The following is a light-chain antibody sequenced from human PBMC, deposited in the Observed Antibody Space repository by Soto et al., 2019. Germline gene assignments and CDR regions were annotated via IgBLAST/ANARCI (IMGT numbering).Light chain of an antibody. CDR3: HQYNRWPRE. Sequence: EVLMTQSPATLSVSPGERVTLSCRASQSVSSDLAWFQQKPGQAPRVLMYNADTRATGIPARFSGSGSGTEFTLTISSLQSEDFAVYYCHQYNRWPREFGQGTKVEI. V-gene: IGKV3-15*01. CDR1: QSVSSD. J-gene: IGKJ1*01. CDR2: NAD.